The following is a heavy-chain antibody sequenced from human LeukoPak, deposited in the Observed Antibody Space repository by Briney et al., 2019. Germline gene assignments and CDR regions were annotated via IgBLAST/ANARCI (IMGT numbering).Heavy chain of an antibody. CDR1: GFTFSSLT. CDR2: ISGSGGSI. J-gene: IGHJ4*02. D-gene: IGHD3-10*01. V-gene: IGHV3-23*01. Sequence: PGGSLRLSCAASGFTFSSLTMTWVRQAPGKGLEWVSAISGSGGSIYYADSVKGRFTISRDNSKNTLYLQMNSQRAEDTAVYYCAKSDGGSGSYYRKYFDFWGQGTLVTVSS. CDR3: AKSDGGSGSYYRKYFDF.